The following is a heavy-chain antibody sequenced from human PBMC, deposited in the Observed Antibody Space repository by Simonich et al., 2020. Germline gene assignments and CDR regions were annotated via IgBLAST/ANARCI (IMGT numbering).Heavy chain of an antibody. CDR3: ARGPRWTGDDAFDI. D-gene: IGHD7-27*01. CDR2: VNPNSGGK. CDR1: GYTFTGYY. V-gene: IGHV1-2*02. J-gene: IGHJ3*02. Sequence: QVQLVQSGAEVKKPGASVKVSCKASGYTFTGYYMHWVRQAPGQGLGGMGWVNPNSGGKNYEQKFEGRVTRTRDTSISTAYMGLSRLRSDDTAVYYCARGPRWTGDDAFDIWGQGTMVTVSS.